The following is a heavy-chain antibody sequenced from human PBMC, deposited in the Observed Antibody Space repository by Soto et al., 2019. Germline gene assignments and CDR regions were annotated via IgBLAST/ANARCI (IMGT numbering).Heavy chain of an antibody. D-gene: IGHD1-1*01. V-gene: IGHV4-4*02. CDR3: ARLDDPYYYYGMDV. CDR2: IYHSGST. CDR1: GGSISSSNW. Sequence: SETLSLTCAVSGGSISSSNWWSWVRQPPGKGLEWIGEIYHSGSTNYNPSLKSRVTISVDKSKNQFSLKLSSVTAADTAVYYCARLDDPYYYYGMDVWGQGTTVTVSS. J-gene: IGHJ6*02.